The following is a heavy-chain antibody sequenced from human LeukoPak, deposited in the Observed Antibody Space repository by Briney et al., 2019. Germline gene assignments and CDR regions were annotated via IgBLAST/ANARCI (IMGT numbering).Heavy chain of an antibody. V-gene: IGHV4-4*07. CDR3: ARGIDGSGSYYYYYYYMDV. Sequence: SETLSLTCTVSRASISDNYWSWSRQPAGKALEWIGRTYTSGDTNYNPSLKSRASVSVDTSKNQFYLSLRYVTAADTAVYYCARGIDGSGSYYYYYYYMDVWGKGTTVTVSS. D-gene: IGHD3-10*01. CDR2: TYTSGDT. J-gene: IGHJ6*03. CDR1: RASISDNY.